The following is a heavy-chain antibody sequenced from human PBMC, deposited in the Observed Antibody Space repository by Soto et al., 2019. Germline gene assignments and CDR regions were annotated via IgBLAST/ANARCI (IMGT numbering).Heavy chain of an antibody. CDR3: AREGLVLVPTTVNSDYYYYAMDV. Sequence: ASVKVSCKVSGYTLTELSMHWVRQAPGKGLEGMGGFDPEEGETVYAQKFQGRVTITADESTNTAYMELSSLRSEDTAVYYCAREGLVLVPTTVNSDYYYYAMDVWGQGTTVTVSS. V-gene: IGHV1-24*01. J-gene: IGHJ6*02. D-gene: IGHD2-2*01. CDR1: GYTLTELS. CDR2: FDPEEGET.